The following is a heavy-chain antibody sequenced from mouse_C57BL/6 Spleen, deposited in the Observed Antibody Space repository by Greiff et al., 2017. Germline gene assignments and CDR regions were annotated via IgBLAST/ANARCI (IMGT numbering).Heavy chain of an antibody. D-gene: IGHD1-1*01. V-gene: IGHV3-6*01. CDR3: ARGVYGSSYSWYFDV. Sequence: DVKLQESGPGLVKPSQSLSLTCSVTGYSITSGYYWNWIRQFPGNKLEWMGYISYDGSNNYNPSLKNRISITRDTSKNQFFLKLNSVTTEDTATYYCARGVYGSSYSWYFDVWGTGTTVTVSS. CDR2: ISYDGSN. J-gene: IGHJ1*03. CDR1: GYSITSGYY.